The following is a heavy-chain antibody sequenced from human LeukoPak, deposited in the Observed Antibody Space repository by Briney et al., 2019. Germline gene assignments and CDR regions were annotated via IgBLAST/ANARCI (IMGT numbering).Heavy chain of an antibody. CDR1: GFTFSGYT. J-gene: IGHJ4*02. V-gene: IGHV3-30*04. Sequence: PGRSLRLSCAASGFTFSGYTIHWVRQAPGKGLEWVAVISYDGSNKFYADSVKGRFTISRDNAKNSLYLQMNSLRAEDTAVYYCARAPKVTYFDYWGQGTLVTVSS. CDR3: ARAPKVTYFDY. D-gene: IGHD4-23*01. CDR2: ISYDGSNK.